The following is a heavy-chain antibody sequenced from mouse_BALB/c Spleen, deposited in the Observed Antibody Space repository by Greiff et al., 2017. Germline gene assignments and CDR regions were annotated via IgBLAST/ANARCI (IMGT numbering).Heavy chain of an antibody. CDR1: GYAFTNYL. Sequence: QVQLQQSGAELVRPGTSVKVSCKASGYAFTNYLIEWVKQRPGQGLEWIGVINPGSGGTNYNEKFKGKATLTADKSSSTAYMQLSSLTSDDSAVYYCASDGGKGYFDVWGAGTTVTVSS. J-gene: IGHJ1*01. CDR2: INPGSGGT. CDR3: ASDGGKGYFDV. D-gene: IGHD1-3*01. V-gene: IGHV1-54*01.